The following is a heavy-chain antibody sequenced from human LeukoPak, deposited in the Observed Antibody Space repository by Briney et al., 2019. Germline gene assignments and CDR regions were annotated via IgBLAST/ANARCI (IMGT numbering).Heavy chain of an antibody. CDR2: IKQDGSEK. Sequence: GGSLRLSCAASGFTFSSYWMRWVRQAPGKGLEWVANIKQDGSEKYYVDSVKGRFTISRDNAKNSLYLQMNSLRAEDTAVYYCARSPTRSSGWYLTAQKPTLQTTYGMDVWGQGTTVTVSS. J-gene: IGHJ6*02. V-gene: IGHV3-7*01. D-gene: IGHD6-19*01. CDR1: GFTFSSYW. CDR3: ARSPTRSSGWYLTAQKPTLQTTYGMDV.